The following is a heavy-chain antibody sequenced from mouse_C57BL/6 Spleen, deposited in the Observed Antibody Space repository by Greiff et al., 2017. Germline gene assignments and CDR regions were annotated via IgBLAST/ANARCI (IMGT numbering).Heavy chain of an antibody. CDR2: IHPNRGST. CDR3: ARSDWDALYAMDY. CDR1: GYTFTSYW. V-gene: IGHV1-64*01. D-gene: IGHD4-1*01. Sequence: QVQLQQPGAELVKPGASVKLSCKASGYTFTSYWMHWVKQRPGQGLEWIGMIHPNRGSTNYNEKFKSKATLTVDKSSSTAYMQLCSLTSEDSAVDYCARSDWDALYAMDYWGQGTSVTVSS. J-gene: IGHJ4*01.